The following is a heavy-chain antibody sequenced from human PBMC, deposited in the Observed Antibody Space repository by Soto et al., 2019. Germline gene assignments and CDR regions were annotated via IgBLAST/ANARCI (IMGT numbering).Heavy chain of an antibody. CDR2: ISSSGSTI. Sequence: PGGSLRLSCAASGFTFSSYSMNWVRQAPGEGLEWVSYISSSGSTIYYADSVKGRFTISRDQAKNSPYLQMNSLRAEDTAVYYCARPYGSGSYYNYFDSWGQGILVTVSS. D-gene: IGHD3-10*01. CDR3: ARPYGSGSYYNYFDS. CDR1: GFTFSSYS. J-gene: IGHJ4*02. V-gene: IGHV3-48*01.